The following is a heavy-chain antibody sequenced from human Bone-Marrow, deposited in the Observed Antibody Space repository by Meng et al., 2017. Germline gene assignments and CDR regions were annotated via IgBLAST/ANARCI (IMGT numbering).Heavy chain of an antibody. CDR1: GGSIGSVGYY. J-gene: IGHJ4*02. V-gene: IGHV4-31*03. Sequence: QVQLQQWGAGLLKPSETLSLTCTVSGGSIGSVGYYWSWVRQHPGKGLEWIGYIYYTGSTFYTPSLKSRLTISVDTSKNQFSLKLISATAADTAVYYCAREAGRDGYATPNFDHWGQGTLVTVSS. CDR2: IYYTGST. D-gene: IGHD5-24*01. CDR3: AREAGRDGYATPNFDH.